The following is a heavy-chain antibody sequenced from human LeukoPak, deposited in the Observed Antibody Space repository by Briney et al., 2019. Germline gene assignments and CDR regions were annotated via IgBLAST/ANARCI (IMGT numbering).Heavy chain of an antibody. Sequence: PSETLSFTCSVSRGSISSSRHYWGWIRQPPGKGLEWIGTMYYDGSTYYNPPLKSRVTISVDTSKNQFSLKLSSVTAADTAVYYCAGHSIDGGSYHMRAFDIWGQGTMVTVSS. V-gene: IGHV4-39*01. CDR3: AGHSIDGGSYHMRAFDI. J-gene: IGHJ3*02. CDR1: RGSISSSRHY. D-gene: IGHD3-16*01. CDR2: MYYDGST.